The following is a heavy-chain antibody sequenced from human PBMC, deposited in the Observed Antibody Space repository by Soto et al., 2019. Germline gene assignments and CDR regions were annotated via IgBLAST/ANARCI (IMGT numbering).Heavy chain of an antibody. CDR1: GFTFSSYA. D-gene: IGHD2-2*01. J-gene: IGHJ6*02. CDR3: AKEGSVVGYCSSTSCYSSSYGMDV. CDR2: ISGSGGST. V-gene: IGHV3-23*01. Sequence: PGGSLRLSCAASGFTFSSYAMSWVRQAPGKGLEWASAISGSGGSTYYADSVEVRFTISRDNSKNTLYLQMNSLRAEDTAVYYCAKEGSVVGYCSSTSCYSSSYGMDVWGQGTKVTVSS.